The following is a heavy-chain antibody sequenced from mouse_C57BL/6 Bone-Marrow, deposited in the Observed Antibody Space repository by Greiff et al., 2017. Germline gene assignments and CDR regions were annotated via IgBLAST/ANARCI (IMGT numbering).Heavy chain of an antibody. CDR3: AGGSRYFDV. Sequence: QVQLKQPGAELVKPGASVKLSCKASGYTFTSYWMHWVKQRPGQGLEWIGMIHPNSGSTNYNEKFKSKATLTVDKSSSTAYMQRSSLTSEDSAVYYCAGGSRYFDVWGTGTTVTVSS. CDR2: IHPNSGST. D-gene: IGHD1-1*01. V-gene: IGHV1-64*01. CDR1: GYTFTSYW. J-gene: IGHJ1*03.